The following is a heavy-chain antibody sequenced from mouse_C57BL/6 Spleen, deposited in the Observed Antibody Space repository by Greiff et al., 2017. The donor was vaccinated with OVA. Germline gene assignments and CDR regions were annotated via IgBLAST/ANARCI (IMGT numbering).Heavy chain of an antibody. CDR1: GFTFSDYG. J-gene: IGHJ2*01. CDR2: ISSGSSTI. V-gene: IGHV5-17*01. Sequence: DVKLQESGGGLVKPGGSLKLSCAASGFTFSDYGMHWVRQAPEKGLEWVAYISSGSSTIYYADTVKGRFTISRDNAKNTLFLQMTSLRSEDTAMYYCARPGYDYVFDDWGQGTTLTVAS. CDR3: ARPGYDYVFDD. D-gene: IGHD2-4*01.